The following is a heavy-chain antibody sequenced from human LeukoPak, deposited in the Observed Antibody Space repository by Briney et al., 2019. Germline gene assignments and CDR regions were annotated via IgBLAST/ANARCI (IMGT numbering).Heavy chain of an antibody. CDR2: IYTSGST. V-gene: IGHV4-61*02. J-gene: IGHJ4*02. CDR3: ARSSGIAVAGTIDY. D-gene: IGHD6-19*01. Sequence: KTSDTLSLTCTVSGGSISSGSYYWSWIRQPAGKGLEWIGRIYTSGSTNYNPSLKSRVTISVDTRKNKFSLKLSSVTAADAAVYCCARSSGIAVAGTIDYWGQGTLVPVSS. CDR1: GGSISSGSYY.